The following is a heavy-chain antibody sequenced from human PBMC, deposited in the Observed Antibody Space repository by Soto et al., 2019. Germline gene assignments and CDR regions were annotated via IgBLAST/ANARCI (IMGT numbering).Heavy chain of an antibody. D-gene: IGHD5-18*01. Sequence: QVQLVQSGAEVKKPGASVKVSCKASGYTFTSYDINWVRQATGQGLEWMGWMNPNSGNTGYAQKFQGRVTMTRNTSISTAYMELSSLRSEDTAVYYCARSGYSYRSFYYYYYGMDVWGQVTTVTVSS. CDR2: MNPNSGNT. CDR3: ARSGYSYRSFYYYYYGMDV. J-gene: IGHJ6*02. V-gene: IGHV1-8*01. CDR1: GYTFTSYD.